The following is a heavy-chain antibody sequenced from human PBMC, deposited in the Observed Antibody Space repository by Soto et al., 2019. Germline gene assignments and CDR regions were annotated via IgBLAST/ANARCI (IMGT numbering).Heavy chain of an antibody. CDR1: GGSISSSSYY. Sequence: QLQLQESGPGLVKPSETLSLTCTVSGGSISSSSYYWGWIRQPPGKGLEWIGSIYYSGSTYYNPSLKSRVTISVDTSKNQFSLKLSSVTAADTAVYYCASGDGYYSIDYWGQGTLVTVSS. J-gene: IGHJ4*02. CDR2: IYYSGST. D-gene: IGHD3-22*01. CDR3: ASGDGYYSIDY. V-gene: IGHV4-39*01.